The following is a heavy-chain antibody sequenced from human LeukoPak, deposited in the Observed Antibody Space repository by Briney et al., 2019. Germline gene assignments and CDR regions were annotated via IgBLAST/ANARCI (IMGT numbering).Heavy chain of an antibody. CDR1: GFTFSTYS. D-gene: IGHD2-2*01. V-gene: IGHV3-48*01. CDR2: ISSSSRTI. Sequence: GGSLRLFCAASGFTFSTYSMNWVRQAPGKGVEWVSYISSSSRTIYYADSVKGRFTISRDNAKNSLYLQMNSLRAEDTAVYYCARDPWVVVVPAAIGKNWFDPWGQGTLVTVSS. J-gene: IGHJ5*02. CDR3: ARDPWVVVVPAAIGKNWFDP.